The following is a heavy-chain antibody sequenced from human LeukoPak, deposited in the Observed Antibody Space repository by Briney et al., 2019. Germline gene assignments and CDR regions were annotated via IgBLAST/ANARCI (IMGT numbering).Heavy chain of an antibody. D-gene: IGHD6-25*01. Sequence: PGGSLRLSCAASGFTFSSYAMSWVRQAPGKGLEWVSSLSGSGGSTYNADSVKGRFTISRDNSKNTLYLQMNSLRAEDTAVYYCAKLGGDSSGLLLWGQGTLVTVSS. CDR2: LSGSGGST. CDR1: GFTFSSYA. V-gene: IGHV3-23*01. CDR3: AKLGGDSSGLLL. J-gene: IGHJ4*02.